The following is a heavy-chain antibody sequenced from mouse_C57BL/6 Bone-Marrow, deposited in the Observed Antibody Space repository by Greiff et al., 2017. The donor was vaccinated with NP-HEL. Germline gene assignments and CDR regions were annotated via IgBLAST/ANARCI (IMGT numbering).Heavy chain of an antibody. CDR3: ARHDGYYWYFDV. Sequence: EVMLVESGGGLVQPGGSLKLSCAASGFTFSDYYMYWVRQTPEQRLEWVAYISNGGGSTYYPDTVKGRFTISRDNAKNTLYLQMSRLKSEDTAMYYCARHDGYYWYFDVWGTGTTVTVSS. CDR1: GFTFSDYY. V-gene: IGHV5-12*01. D-gene: IGHD2-3*01. J-gene: IGHJ1*03. CDR2: ISNGGGST.